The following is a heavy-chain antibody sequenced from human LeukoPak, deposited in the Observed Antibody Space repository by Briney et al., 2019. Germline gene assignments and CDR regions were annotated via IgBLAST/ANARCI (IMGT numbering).Heavy chain of an antibody. V-gene: IGHV1-18*01. J-gene: IGHJ3*02. Sequence: ASVKVSCKASGYTFTSYGISWVRQAPGQGLEWMGWISAYNGNTNYAQKLQGRVTMTTDTSTSTAYMELRSLRSDDTAVYYCARVDVVVPAAADAFDIWGQGTMVTASS. CDR3: ARVDVVVPAAADAFDI. D-gene: IGHD2-2*01. CDR1: GYTFTSYG. CDR2: ISAYNGNT.